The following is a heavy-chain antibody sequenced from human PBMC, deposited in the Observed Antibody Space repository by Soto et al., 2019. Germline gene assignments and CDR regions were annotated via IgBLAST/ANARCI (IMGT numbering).Heavy chain of an antibody. Sequence: QLQLQESGPGVVKPSETLSLTCTVSGGSITSDSFYWGWIRQPPGKGLEWIGNMYYAGSSYYNPSLKSRVTISMDTSKNQFSLWLSSVTAADTAVYYCARGTRYCGGGTYSCFDYWGQGTLVTVSS. CDR2: MYYAGSS. J-gene: IGHJ4*02. V-gene: IGHV4-39*01. CDR3: ARGTRYCGGGTYSCFDY. D-gene: IGHD2-15*01. CDR1: GGSITSDSFY.